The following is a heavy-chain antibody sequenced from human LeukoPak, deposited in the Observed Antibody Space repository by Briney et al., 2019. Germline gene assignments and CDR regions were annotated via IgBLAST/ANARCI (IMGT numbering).Heavy chain of an antibody. CDR3: ARTYDSSGYYYSYYFDY. J-gene: IGHJ4*02. CDR1: GFTFSSYE. D-gene: IGHD3-22*01. Sequence: GGSLRLSCAASGFTFSSYEMNWVRQAPGKGLEWVSYISSSGSTIYYADSVKVRFTISRDNAKNSLYLQMNSLRAEDTAVYYCARTYDSSGYYYSYYFDYWGQGTLVTVSS. CDR2: ISSSGSTI. V-gene: IGHV3-48*03.